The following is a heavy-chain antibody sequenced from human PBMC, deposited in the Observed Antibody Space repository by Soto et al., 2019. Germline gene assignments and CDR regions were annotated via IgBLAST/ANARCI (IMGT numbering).Heavy chain of an antibody. D-gene: IGHD1-1*01. J-gene: IGHJ6*02. Sequence: WASVKVSCKSSGGTFSSHSINWVRQAPGQGLEWMGGIIPIFGPANFAKKFQGRVTITADESTTTAYMELSSLTSEDTAVYYCATGSFTSTGGRIGYHYNAMDVWGQGTTVTV. V-gene: IGHV1-69*13. CDR1: GGTFSSHS. CDR2: IIPIFGPA. CDR3: ATGSFTSTGGRIGYHYNAMDV.